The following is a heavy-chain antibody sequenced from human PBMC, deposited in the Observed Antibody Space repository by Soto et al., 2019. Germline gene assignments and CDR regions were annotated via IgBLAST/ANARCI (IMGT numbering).Heavy chain of an antibody. J-gene: IGHJ6*02. Sequence: ASVKVSCTASGFTFTSSAVQWLRHARGQRLEWIGWIVVGSGNTNYAQKFQERVTITRDMSTSTAYMELSSLRSEDTAVYYCAAKGYCSSTSCYGMDVWGQGTTVTVSS. CDR3: AAKGYCSSTSCYGMDV. CDR2: IVVGSGNT. D-gene: IGHD2-2*01. CDR1: GFTFTSSA. V-gene: IGHV1-58*01.